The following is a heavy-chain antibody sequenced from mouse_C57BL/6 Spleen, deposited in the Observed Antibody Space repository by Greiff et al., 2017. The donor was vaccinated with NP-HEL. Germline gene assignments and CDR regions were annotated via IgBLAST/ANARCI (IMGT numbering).Heavy chain of an antibody. D-gene: IGHD5-5*01. V-gene: IGHV5-9*01. CDR2: ISGGGGNT. J-gene: IGHJ4*01. CDR3: AREGNYLYAMDY. Sequence: EVKLMESGGGLVKPGGSLKLSCAASGFTFSSYTMSWVRQTPEKRLEWVATISGGGGNTYYPDSVKGRFTISRDNAKNTLYLQMSSLRSEDTALYYCAREGNYLYAMDYWGQGTSVTVSS. CDR1: GFTFSSYT.